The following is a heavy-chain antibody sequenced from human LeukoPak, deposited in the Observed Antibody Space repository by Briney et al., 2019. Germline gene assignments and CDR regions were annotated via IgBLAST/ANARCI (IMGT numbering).Heavy chain of an antibody. D-gene: IGHD4-17*01. V-gene: IGHV3-7*01. Sequence: PGGSLRLSCAASGFTFSSYWMSWVRQAPGKGLEWVANIKQDGSEKYYVDSVKGRFTISRDNAKNSLYLQMNSLRAGDTAVYYCARDSYGDYPDYWGQGTLVTVSS. J-gene: IGHJ4*02. CDR1: GFTFSSYW. CDR3: ARDSYGDYPDY. CDR2: IKQDGSEK.